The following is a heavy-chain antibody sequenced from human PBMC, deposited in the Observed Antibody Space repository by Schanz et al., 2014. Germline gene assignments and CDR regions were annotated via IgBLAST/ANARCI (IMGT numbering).Heavy chain of an antibody. CDR2: FVPRLRVA. J-gene: IGHJ6*02. D-gene: IGHD5-18*01. CDR3: ARVRGFTYGVNFGMDV. Sequence: QVQLVQSGAEVKKPGSSVKVSCKASGGTLQSYTFSWVRQAPGQGLEWMGRFVPRLRVALYAQNFRGRVTLTRDTSTTTVYMQLSSLTSEDTAVYYCARVRGFTYGVNFGMDVWGLGTTVTVSS. V-gene: IGHV1-69*04. CDR1: GGTLQSYT.